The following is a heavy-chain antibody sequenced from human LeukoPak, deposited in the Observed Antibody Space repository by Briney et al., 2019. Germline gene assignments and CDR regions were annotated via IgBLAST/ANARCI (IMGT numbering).Heavy chain of an antibody. J-gene: IGHJ4*02. CDR3: AKDAQSGYSFGYYFDS. CDR2: ISWKSGSK. CDR1: GFAFDDHA. Sequence: PGGSLRLSCAASGFAFDDHAMHWVRQAPGKGLEWVSSISWKSGSKGYADSVKGRFTISRDNAKNSVYLQMNSLRVEDTALYYCAKDAQSGYSFGYYFDSWGLGTLVTVSS. D-gene: IGHD5-12*01. V-gene: IGHV3-9*01.